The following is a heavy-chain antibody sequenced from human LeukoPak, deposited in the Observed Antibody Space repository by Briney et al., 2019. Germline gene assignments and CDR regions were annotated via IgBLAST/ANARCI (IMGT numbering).Heavy chain of an antibody. D-gene: IGHD4-17*01. CDR1: GYPFTTYG. J-gene: IGHJ4*02. Sequence: ASVKVSFKASGYPFTTYGITWVRQAPGQGLEWMGWISTYNGNTIYAQKLQGRVTMTTDTSTNTAYMELRSLRSDDTAVYYCGRERDGDYLAYWGQGTLVTVSS. CDR2: ISTYNGNT. CDR3: GRERDGDYLAY. V-gene: IGHV1-18*01.